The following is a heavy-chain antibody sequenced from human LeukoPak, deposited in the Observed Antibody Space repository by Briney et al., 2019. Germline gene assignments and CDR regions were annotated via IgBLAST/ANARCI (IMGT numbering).Heavy chain of an antibody. Sequence: GRSLRLSCAASGFTLSGSSMHWVRQAPGKGLEWVAVMSYDGSNKYNADSVKGRFIISRDNSKNTLYLQMNSLRAEDTAVYYCAREDFLGAFDVWGQGTMVTVSS. CDR2: MSYDGSNK. CDR3: AREDFLGAFDV. V-gene: IGHV3-30-3*01. CDR1: GFTLSGSS. D-gene: IGHD3-3*01. J-gene: IGHJ3*01.